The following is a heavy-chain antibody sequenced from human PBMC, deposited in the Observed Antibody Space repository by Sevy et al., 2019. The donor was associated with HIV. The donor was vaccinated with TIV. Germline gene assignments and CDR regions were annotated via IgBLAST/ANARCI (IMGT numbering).Heavy chain of an antibody. CDR3: ANHASDYDSSGYLERDAFDI. D-gene: IGHD3-22*01. CDR2: IYSDGST. J-gene: IGHJ3*02. CDR1: GFTVSDNY. V-gene: IGHV3-53*01. Sequence: GGSLRLSCAASGFTVSDNYMSWVRQAPGKGLEWVSVIYSDGSTYYADSVKGRFTISRDHSKNKLYLQMNSLRAEDTAVYYCANHASDYDSSGYLERDAFDIWGQGTMVTVSS.